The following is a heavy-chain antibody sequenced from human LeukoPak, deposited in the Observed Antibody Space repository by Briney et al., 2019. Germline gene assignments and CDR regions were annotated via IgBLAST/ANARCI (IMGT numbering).Heavy chain of an antibody. CDR2: IYHSGST. Sequence: SETLSLTCTVSGDSISSGSYYWGWIRQPPGKGLEWIGSIYHSGSTYYNPSLKSRVTISVDTSKNQFSLKLSSVTAADTAVYYCASLGDFWSGYYIWWRVGEYYFDYWGQGTLVTVSS. V-gene: IGHV4-39*07. J-gene: IGHJ4*02. CDR3: ASLGDFWSGYYIWWRVGEYYFDY. CDR1: GDSISSGSYY. D-gene: IGHD3-3*01.